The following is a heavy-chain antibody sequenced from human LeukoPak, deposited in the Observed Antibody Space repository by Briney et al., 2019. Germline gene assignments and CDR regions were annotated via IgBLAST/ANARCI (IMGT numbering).Heavy chain of an antibody. D-gene: IGHD6-13*01. V-gene: IGHV3-30-3*01. Sequence: GGSLRLSCAASGFTFSDYTMVWVRQAPGKGLEWVAIVSRWGGTQYFVRSLNGRFTIPRDNSRNTVYLQMNSLRAEDTAVYSCGGDFWYGFDYCGQGTLVTVSS. CDR3: GGDFWYGFDY. CDR2: VSRWGGTQ. CDR1: GFTFSDYT. J-gene: IGHJ4*02.